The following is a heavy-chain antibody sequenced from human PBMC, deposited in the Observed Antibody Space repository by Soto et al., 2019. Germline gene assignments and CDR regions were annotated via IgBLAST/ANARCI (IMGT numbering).Heavy chain of an antibody. D-gene: IGHD5-12*01. CDR3: AKDQADGYNLPEDYYFDY. Sequence: QVQLVESGGSVVQPGRSLRLSCAASGFTFSSYGMHWVRQAPGKGLEWVAVISYDGSNKYYADSVKGRFTISRDNSKNTLYLQMNSLRAEDTAVYYCAKDQADGYNLPEDYYFDYWGQGTLVTVSS. CDR2: ISYDGSNK. J-gene: IGHJ4*02. V-gene: IGHV3-30*18. CDR1: GFTFSSYG.